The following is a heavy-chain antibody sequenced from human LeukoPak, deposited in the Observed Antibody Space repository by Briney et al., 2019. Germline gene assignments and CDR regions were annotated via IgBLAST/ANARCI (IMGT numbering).Heavy chain of an antibody. CDR3: ARRFAGSYGIYFDY. CDR1: GGSISSSSYY. J-gene: IGHJ4*02. CDR2: IYYSGST. Sequence: SETLSLTCTVSGGSISSSSYYWGWIRQPPGKGLEWIGSIYYSGSTCYNPSLKSRVTISVDTSKNQFSLKLSSVTAADTAVYYCARRFAGSYGIYFDYWGQGTLVTVSS. D-gene: IGHD1-26*01. V-gene: IGHV4-39*01.